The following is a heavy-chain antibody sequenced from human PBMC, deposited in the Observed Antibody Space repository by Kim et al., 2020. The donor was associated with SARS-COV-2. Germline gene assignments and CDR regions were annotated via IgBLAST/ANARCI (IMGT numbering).Heavy chain of an antibody. CDR2: IYPGDSNI. J-gene: IGHJ4*02. V-gene: IGHV5-51*01. D-gene: IGHD5-12*01. CDR1: AYSFTNYW. CDR3: ARLTGYSVSVFDF. Sequence: GESLKISCKGSAYSFTNYWIGWERQMPGKGLEWMGIIYPGDSNIRYSPSFRGQVTFSVDNSINTAYLQLSSLKASDTAIYYCARLTGYSVSVFDFWGQGTLVAVSS.